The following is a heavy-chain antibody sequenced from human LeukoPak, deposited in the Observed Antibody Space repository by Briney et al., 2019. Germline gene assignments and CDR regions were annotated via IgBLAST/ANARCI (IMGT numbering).Heavy chain of an antibody. J-gene: IGHJ5*02. CDR2: ISSSSSYI. CDR3: ARDVIDYYGSGSYQPWFDP. CDR1: GFTFSSYS. Sequence: GGSLRLSCAASGFTFSSYSMNWVRQAPGKGLEWVSSISSSSSYIYYADSVKGRFTISRDNAKNSLYLQMNSLRAEDTAVYYCARDVIDYYGSGSYQPWFDPWGQGTLVTVSS. V-gene: IGHV3-21*01. D-gene: IGHD3-10*01.